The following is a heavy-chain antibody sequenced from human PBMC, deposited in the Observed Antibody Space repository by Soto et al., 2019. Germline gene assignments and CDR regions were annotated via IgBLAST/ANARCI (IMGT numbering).Heavy chain of an antibody. J-gene: IGHJ4*02. D-gene: IGHD2-2*01. CDR1: GYTFTSYD. CDR3: GGGWFLPVAIAY. CDR2: MNPNSGNT. V-gene: IGHV1-8*01. Sequence: QVQLVQSGAEVKKPGASVKVSCKASGYTFTSYDINWVRQATGQGLEWMGWMNPNSGNTGYAQKFQGRVTMTRNTPISTAYRGLSSLRSEDTAVYYCGGGWFLPVAIAYGGQGPLVPVSS.